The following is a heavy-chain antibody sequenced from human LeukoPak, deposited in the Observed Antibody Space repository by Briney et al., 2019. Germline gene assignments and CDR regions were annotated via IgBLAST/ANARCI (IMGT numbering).Heavy chain of an antibody. V-gene: IGHV3-30-3*01. D-gene: IGHD3-3*01. Sequence: GGSLRLSCAASGFTFSSYAMHWVRQAPGKGLEWVAVISYDGSNKYYADSVKGRFTISRDNSKNTLYLQMNSLRAEDTAVYYCASGAPGEWLLDYFDYWGQGTLVTVSS. CDR2: ISYDGSNK. CDR3: ASGAPGEWLLDYFDY. J-gene: IGHJ4*02. CDR1: GFTFSSYA.